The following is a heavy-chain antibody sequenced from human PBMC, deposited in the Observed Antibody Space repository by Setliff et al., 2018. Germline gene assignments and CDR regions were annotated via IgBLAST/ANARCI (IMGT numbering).Heavy chain of an antibody. D-gene: IGHD3-3*01. CDR3: ASDYLRSNYDFWSGPPNWFDP. J-gene: IGHJ5*02. CDR2: ISSSSSYI. CDR1: GFTFSSYS. Sequence: GGSLRLSCAASGFTFSSYSMNWVRQAPGKGLEWVSSISSSSSYIYYADSVKGRFTISRDNAKNSLYLQMNSLRAEDTAVYYCASDYLRSNYDFWSGPPNWFDPWGQGTLVTVSS. V-gene: IGHV3-21*01.